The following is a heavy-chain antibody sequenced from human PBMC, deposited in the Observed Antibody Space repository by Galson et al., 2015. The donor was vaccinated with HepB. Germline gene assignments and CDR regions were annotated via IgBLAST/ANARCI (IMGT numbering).Heavy chain of an antibody. CDR2: IRSKAYGGTT. Sequence: SLRLSCAASGFTFGDNAMRWVRQAPGKGLEWVGFIRSKAYGGTTEYAASVKGRFTISRDDSKSIAYLQMNSLKTEDAAVYYCHKAAADKGIYYYYYGMDVWGQGTTVTVSS. D-gene: IGHD6-13*01. V-gene: IGHV3-49*04. J-gene: IGHJ6*02. CDR3: HKAAADKGIYYYYYGMDV. CDR1: GFTFGDNA.